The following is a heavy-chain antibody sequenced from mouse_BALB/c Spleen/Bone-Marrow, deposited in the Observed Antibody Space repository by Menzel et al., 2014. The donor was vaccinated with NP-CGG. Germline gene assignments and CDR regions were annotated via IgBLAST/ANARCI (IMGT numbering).Heavy chain of an antibody. J-gene: IGHJ2*01. D-gene: IGHD1-1*01. CDR1: GYSITSGYN. CDR2: IHYSGST. CDR3: ARGGYYGSSHFDY. Sequence: DVKLVESGPDLVKPSQSLSLTCTVTGYSITSGYNWHWIQQFPGNKLEWMGYIHYSGSTNYNPSLKSRISITRDTSKNQFFLQLNSVTTEDTATYYCARGGYYGSSHFDYWGQGTTLTVSS. V-gene: IGHV3-1*02.